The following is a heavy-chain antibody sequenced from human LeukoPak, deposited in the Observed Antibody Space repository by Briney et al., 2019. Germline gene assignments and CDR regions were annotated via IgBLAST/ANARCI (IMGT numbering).Heavy chain of an antibody. CDR1: GYSFTDYY. D-gene: IGHD3-22*01. CDR2: INPNSGGT. J-gene: IGHJ4*02. Sequence: GASVKVSCKASGYSFTDYYIHWVRQAPGQGLEWMGWINPNSGGTNYAQKFQGRVTMTRDTSISTAYMELSRLRSDDTAVYYCARDQGTMIVVVINPLGFDYWGQGTLVTVSS. CDR3: ARDQGTMIVVVINPLGFDY. V-gene: IGHV1-2*02.